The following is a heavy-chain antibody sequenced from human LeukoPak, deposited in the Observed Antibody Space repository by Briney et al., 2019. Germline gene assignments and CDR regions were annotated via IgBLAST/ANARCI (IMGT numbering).Heavy chain of an antibody. CDR1: GGSFSGYY. D-gene: IGHD3-22*01. CDR3: ARRLGLGVLRSSGYYYSFDY. V-gene: IGHV4-34*01. J-gene: IGHJ4*02. CDR2: INHSGST. Sequence: SETLSLTCAVYGGSFSGYYRSWIRQPPGKGLEWIGEINHSGSTNYNPSLKSRVTISVDTSKNQFSLKLSSVTAADTAVYYCARRLGLGVLRSSGYYYSFDYWGQGTLVTVSS.